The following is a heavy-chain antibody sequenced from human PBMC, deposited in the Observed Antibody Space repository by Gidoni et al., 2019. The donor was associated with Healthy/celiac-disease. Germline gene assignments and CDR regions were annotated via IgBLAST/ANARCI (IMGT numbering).Heavy chain of an antibody. CDR2: ISYDGSNK. CDR1: VFTFSSYA. CDR3: ARESGDSRAFDI. D-gene: IGHD4-17*01. V-gene: IGHV3-30-3*01. Sequence: QVQLVESGGGVVQPGRSLRLSCAASVFTFSSYAMHWVRQAPGKGLEWVAVISYDGSNKYYADSVKGRFTISRDNSKNTLYLQMNSLRAEDTAVYYCARESGDSRAFDIWGQGTMVTVSS. J-gene: IGHJ3*02.